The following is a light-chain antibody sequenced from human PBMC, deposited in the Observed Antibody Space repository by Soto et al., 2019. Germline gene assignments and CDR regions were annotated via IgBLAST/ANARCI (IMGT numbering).Light chain of an antibody. Sequence: DIVMTQSPDSLAVSLGERATIDCKSSQSVLYSSNNKNHLAWYQQKPGQPPKLLIYWASTRESGVPDRFSGSGSVPDFTLTISSLQAEDVAVYYCQQYYSVALTFGGGIKVEIK. CDR3: QQYYSVALT. V-gene: IGKV4-1*01. CDR2: WAS. J-gene: IGKJ4*02. CDR1: QSVLYSSNNKNH.